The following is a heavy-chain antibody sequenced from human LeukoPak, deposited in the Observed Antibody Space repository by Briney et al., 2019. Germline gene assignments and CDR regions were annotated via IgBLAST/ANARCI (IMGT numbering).Heavy chain of an antibody. D-gene: IGHD3-10*01. Sequence: ASVKVSCKASGYTFTNYYMHWVRQAPAQGLEWMGIINPSDGSTSYAQKFQGRVTMTRDTSTSTVYMELSSLRSEDTAVYYCATSSSGSYPYYYYYGMDVWGQGTTVTVSS. V-gene: IGHV1-46*01. J-gene: IGHJ6*02. CDR2: INPSDGST. CDR1: GYTFTNYY. CDR3: ATSSSGSYPYYYYYGMDV.